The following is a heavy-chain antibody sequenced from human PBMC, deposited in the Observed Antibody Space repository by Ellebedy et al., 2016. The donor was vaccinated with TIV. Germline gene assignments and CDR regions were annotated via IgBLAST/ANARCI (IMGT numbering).Heavy chain of an antibody. J-gene: IGHJ3*01. CDR3: VKPRSGTYYSSEAFDV. D-gene: IGHD3-10*01. Sequence: SLKISXAASGFTFDDYAMHWVRQAPGKGLEWVSGISWNSGSMGYADSVKGRFTISRDNAKKSLYLQMNGLRVEDTALYYCVKPRSGTYYSSEAFDVWGQGRMVIVSS. CDR2: ISWNSGSM. V-gene: IGHV3-9*01. CDR1: GFTFDDYA.